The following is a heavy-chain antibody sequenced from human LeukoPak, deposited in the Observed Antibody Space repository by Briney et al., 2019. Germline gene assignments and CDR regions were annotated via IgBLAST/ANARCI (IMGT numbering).Heavy chain of an antibody. CDR1: GFTFSSYA. J-gene: IGHJ4*02. CDR3: AKKYSGGYWSYYFDY. V-gene: IGHV3-23*01. D-gene: IGHD1-26*01. CDR2: ISGSGGST. Sequence: GGSLRLSCAASGFTFSSYAMSWVRQAPGKGLEWVSAISGSGGSTYYADSVKGRFTISRDNSKNTLYLQMNRLRAEDTAVYYCAKKYSGGYWSYYFDYWGQGTLVTVSS.